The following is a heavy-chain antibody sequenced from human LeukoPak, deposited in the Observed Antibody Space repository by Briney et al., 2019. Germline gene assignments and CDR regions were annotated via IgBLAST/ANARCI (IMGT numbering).Heavy chain of an antibody. V-gene: IGHV1-8*03. CDR1: GYTFTSYD. CDR2: MNPNSGNT. D-gene: IGHD4-17*01. J-gene: IGHJ4*02. Sequence: ASVKVSCKASGYTFTSYDINWVRQATGQGLEWMGWMNPNSGNTGYAQKFQGRVTITRNTSISTAYMELSSLRSEDTAVYYCARGRMTTVTMGYYFDYWGQGTLVTVSS. CDR3: ARGRMTTVTMGYYFDY.